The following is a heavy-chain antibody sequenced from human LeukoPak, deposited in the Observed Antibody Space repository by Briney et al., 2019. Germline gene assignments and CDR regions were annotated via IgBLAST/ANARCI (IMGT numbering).Heavy chain of an antibody. CDR2: ISAYNGNT. J-gene: IGHJ5*02. D-gene: IGHD6-25*01. V-gene: IGHV1-18*01. Sequence: ASVKVSCKASEYTFYNYAIHWLRQAPGQGLEWMGWISAYNGNTNYAQKLQGRVTMTTDTSTSTAYMELRSLRSDDTAVYYCARDRRLATRNWFDPWGQGTLVTVSS. CDR3: ARDRRLATRNWFDP. CDR1: EYTFYNYA.